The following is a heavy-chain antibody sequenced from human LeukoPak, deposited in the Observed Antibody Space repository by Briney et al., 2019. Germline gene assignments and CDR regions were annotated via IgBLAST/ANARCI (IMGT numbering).Heavy chain of an antibody. D-gene: IGHD3-22*01. V-gene: IGHV1-2*02. CDR3: ARDAVQKKYYYDR. CDR1: GYTFTGYY. J-gene: IGHJ4*02. Sequence: ASVEVSCKASGYTFTGYYMHWVRQAPGQGLEWMGWINPNSGGTNYAQKFQGRVTMTRDTSISTAYMELSRLRSDDTAVYYCARDAVQKKYYYDRWGQGTLVTVSS. CDR2: INPNSGGT.